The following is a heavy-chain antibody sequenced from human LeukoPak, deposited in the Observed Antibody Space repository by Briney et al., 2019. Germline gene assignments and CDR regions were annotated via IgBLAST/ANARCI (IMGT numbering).Heavy chain of an antibody. D-gene: IGHD2-21*02. CDR2: ISGSGGST. CDR3: AKEPFVVVTAILRWFYFDY. Sequence: GGSLRLSCAASGFTFSNYAMSWVRQAPGKGLEWVSAISGSGGSTYYADSVKGRFTISRDNSKNTLYLQMNSLRAEDTAVYYCAKEPFVVVTAILRWFYFDYWGQGTLVTVSS. CDR1: GFTFSNYA. J-gene: IGHJ4*02. V-gene: IGHV3-23*01.